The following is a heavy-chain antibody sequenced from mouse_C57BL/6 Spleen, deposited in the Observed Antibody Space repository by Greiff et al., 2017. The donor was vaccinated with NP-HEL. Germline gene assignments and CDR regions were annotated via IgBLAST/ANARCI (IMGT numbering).Heavy chain of an antibody. D-gene: IGHD4-1*01. CDR2: IDPETGGT. J-gene: IGHJ2*01. Sequence: QLQQSGAELVRPGASVTLSCKASGYTFTDYEMHWVKQTPVHGLEWIGAIDPETGGTAYNQKFKGKAILTADKSSSTAYMELRSLTSEDSAVYYCTRLTGTGDYWGQGTTLTVSS. V-gene: IGHV1-15*01. CDR1: GYTFTDYE. CDR3: TRLTGTGDY.